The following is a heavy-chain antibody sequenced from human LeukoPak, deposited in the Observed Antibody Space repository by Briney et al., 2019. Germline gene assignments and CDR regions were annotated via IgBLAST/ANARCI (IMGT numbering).Heavy chain of an antibody. D-gene: IGHD5-18*01. J-gene: IGHJ6*02. Sequence: GSLRLSCAASGFTLSSSAMTGVRQPPGKGLEGSGSIYYSGSTYYNPSLKSRVTISVDTSKNQFSLKLSSVTAADTAVYYCARDLAMVYYYYGMDVWGQGTTVTVSS. V-gene: IGHV4-39*07. CDR2: IYYSGST. CDR1: GFTLSSSAM. CDR3: ARDLAMVYYYYGMDV.